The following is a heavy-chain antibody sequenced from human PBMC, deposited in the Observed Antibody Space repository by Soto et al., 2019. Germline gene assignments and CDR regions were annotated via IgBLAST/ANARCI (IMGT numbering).Heavy chain of an antibody. J-gene: IGHJ6*03. CDR1: GGSISSYY. CDR2: IYYRGST. CDR3: ARADPRGYYYYYYMDV. Sequence: PSETLSLTCTVSGGSISSYYWSWIRQPPGKGLEWIGYIYYRGSTYYNPSLKSRVTISVDTSKNQFSLKLSSVTAADTAVYYCARADPRGYYYYYYMDVWGKGSTVTV. V-gene: IGHV4-59*08.